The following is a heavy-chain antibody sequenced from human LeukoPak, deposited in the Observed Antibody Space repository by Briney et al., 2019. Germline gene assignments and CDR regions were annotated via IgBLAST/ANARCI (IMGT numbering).Heavy chain of an antibody. V-gene: IGHV4-59*12. CDR3: AGYSSGWPYHFDY. CDR2: IYYSGST. Sequence: PSETLSLTCTVSGDSIRSYYWSWIRQPPGKGLEWVGYIYYSGSTNYNPSLKSRVTFSVDTSKSQFSLKLTSVTAADTAVYYCAGYSSGWPYHFDYWGQGILVTVSS. CDR1: GDSIRSYY. D-gene: IGHD6-19*01. J-gene: IGHJ4*02.